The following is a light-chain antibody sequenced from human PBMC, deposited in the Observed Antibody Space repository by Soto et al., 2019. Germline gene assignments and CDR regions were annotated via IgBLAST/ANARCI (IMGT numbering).Light chain of an antibody. CDR1: TSDIGGYNF. CDR3: CSYVGSDASFV. V-gene: IGLV2-11*01. CDR2: DVS. Sequence: QSALTQPRSVSGSPGQSVTISCTGTTSDIGGYNFVCWYQQRPGKVPKLMIYDVSIRPSGVPDRFSGSKSGNTASLTISGLQAEDEADYYCCSYVGSDASFVFGSGTKVTVL. J-gene: IGLJ1*01.